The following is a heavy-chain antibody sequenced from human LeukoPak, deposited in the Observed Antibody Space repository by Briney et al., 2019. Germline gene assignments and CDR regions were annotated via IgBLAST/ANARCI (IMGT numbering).Heavy chain of an antibody. CDR1: GYTFTSYG. CDR3: ARSLNDYSNYDYFDY. CDR2: ISAYNGNT. Sequence: GASVKVSCKXSGYTFTSYGISWVRQAPGQGLEWMGWISAYNGNTNYAQKLQGRVTMTTDTSTSTAYMELRSLRSDDTAVYYCARSLNDYSNYDYFDYWGQGTLVTVSS. J-gene: IGHJ4*02. D-gene: IGHD4-11*01. V-gene: IGHV1-18*01.